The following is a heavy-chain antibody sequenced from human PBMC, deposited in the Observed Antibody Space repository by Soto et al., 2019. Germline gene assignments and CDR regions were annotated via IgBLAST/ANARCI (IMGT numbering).Heavy chain of an antibody. J-gene: IGHJ3*02. CDR1: GFTFSSYG. Sequence: GGSLRLSCAASGFTFSSYGMHWVRQAPGKGLEWVAVIWYDGSNKYYADSVKGRFTISRDNSKNTLYLQMNSLRAEDTAVYYCARDRVLRYFDWLSNYDAFDIWGQGTMVTVPS. CDR3: ARDRVLRYFDWLSNYDAFDI. V-gene: IGHV3-33*01. CDR2: IWYDGSNK. D-gene: IGHD3-9*01.